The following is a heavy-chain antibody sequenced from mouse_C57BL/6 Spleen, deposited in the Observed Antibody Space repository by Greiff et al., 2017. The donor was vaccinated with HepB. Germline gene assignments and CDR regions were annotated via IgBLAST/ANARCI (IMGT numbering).Heavy chain of an antibody. D-gene: IGHD2-5*01. CDR2: IDPETGGT. CDR1: GYTFTDYE. J-gene: IGHJ2*01. V-gene: IGHV1-15*01. CDR3: TGYSNSPY. Sequence: VKLMESGAELVRPGASVTLSCKASGYTFTDYEMHWVKQTPVHGLEWIGAIDPETGGTAYNQKFKGKAILTADKSSSTAYMELRSLTSEDSAVYYCTGYSNSPYWGQGTTLTVSS.